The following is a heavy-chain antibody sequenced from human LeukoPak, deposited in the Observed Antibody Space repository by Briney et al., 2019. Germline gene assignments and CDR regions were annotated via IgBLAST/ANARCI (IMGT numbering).Heavy chain of an antibody. D-gene: IGHD2-15*01. CDR3: APLGYCSGDDCHRPY. J-gene: IGHJ4*02. Sequence: PSETLSLTCAVSGGSISSHNWWSWVRQPLGRGLEWIGEIYHSGSTNYNPSLKSRVTISVDKSKNQFSLKLNSVTAADTAVYYCAPLGYCSGDDCHRPYWGQGALVTVSS. V-gene: IGHV4-4*02. CDR1: GGSISSHNW. CDR2: IYHSGST.